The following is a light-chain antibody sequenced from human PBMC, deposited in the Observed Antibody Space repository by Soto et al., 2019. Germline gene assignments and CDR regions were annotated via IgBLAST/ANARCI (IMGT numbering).Light chain of an antibody. V-gene: IGKV3D-15*01. J-gene: IGKJ4*01. CDR3: QQYNSWPLT. Sequence: EIVLTQSPGTLSLSPGERATLSCRASQSVSVNSLAWYQQKGGQAPRLVIYDIFTRATGVPTRISGSGSGTEFTLTISSLQSEDFAVYYCQQYNSWPLTFGGGTKVDIK. CDR1: QSVSVN. CDR2: DIF.